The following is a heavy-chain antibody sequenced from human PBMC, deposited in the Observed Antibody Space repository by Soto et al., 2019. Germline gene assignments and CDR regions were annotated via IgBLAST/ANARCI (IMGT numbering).Heavy chain of an antibody. CDR1: GFTFSSYA. CDR2: IIGSGRYT. CDR3: AKYNYYDSSRYGFDQ. D-gene: IGHD3-22*01. V-gene: IGHV3-23*01. Sequence: GGSLRLSCAAAGFTFSSYAMIWVRQAPGKGLEWVSGIIGSGRYTFYADSVKGRFTISRDNSKNNLYLQMNSLRAEDTAVYYCAKYNYYDSSRYGFDQWGLGT. J-gene: IGHJ4*02.